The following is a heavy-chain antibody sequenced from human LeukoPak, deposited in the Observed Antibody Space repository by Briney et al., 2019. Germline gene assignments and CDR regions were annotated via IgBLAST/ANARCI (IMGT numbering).Heavy chain of an antibody. CDR1: GGTFSSHA. CDR3: ARGNYDSSGYFQH. CDR2: IIPIFGTA. D-gene: IGHD3-22*01. Sequence: SVKVSCKASGGTFSSHAISWVRQAPGQGLEWMGGIIPIFGTANYAQKFQGRVTITADESTSTAYMELSSLRSEDTAVYYCARGNYDSSGYFQHWGQGTLVTVSS. V-gene: IGHV1-69*13. J-gene: IGHJ1*01.